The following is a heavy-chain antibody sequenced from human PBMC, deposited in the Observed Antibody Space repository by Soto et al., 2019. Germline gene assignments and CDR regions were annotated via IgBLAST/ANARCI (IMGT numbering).Heavy chain of an antibody. J-gene: IGHJ4*02. CDR3: ARTIVVVVAARDRYFDY. D-gene: IGHD2-15*01. CDR2: ISSSSSYI. CDR1: GFTFSSYS. Sequence: GGSLRLSCAASGFTFSSYSMNWVRQAPGKGLEWVSSISSSSSYIYYADSVKGRFTISRDNAKNSLYLQMNSLRAEDTAVYYCARTIVVVVAARDRYFDYWGQGTLVTVSS. V-gene: IGHV3-21*01.